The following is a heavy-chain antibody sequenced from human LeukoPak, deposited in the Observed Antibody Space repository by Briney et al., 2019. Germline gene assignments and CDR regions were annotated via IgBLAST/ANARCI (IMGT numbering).Heavy chain of an antibody. Sequence: PSETLSLTCTVSGGSISSDGYYWGWIRQHPGKGLEWIGYIYYSGSTYYNPSLKSRVTLSVDPSKNQFSLKLSSVTAADTAVYYCARERGLSDYGDPRALGYFDYWGQGTLVTVSS. CDR3: ARERGLSDYGDPRALGYFDY. CDR2: IYYSGST. V-gene: IGHV4-31*03. D-gene: IGHD4-17*01. J-gene: IGHJ4*02. CDR1: GGSISSDGYY.